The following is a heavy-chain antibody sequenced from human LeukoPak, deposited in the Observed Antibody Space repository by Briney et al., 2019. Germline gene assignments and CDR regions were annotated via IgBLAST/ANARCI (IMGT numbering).Heavy chain of an antibody. CDR1: GGSFSGYY. Sequence: SETLSLTCAVYGGSFSGYYWSWIRQPPGKGLEWIGEINHSGSTNYNPSLKSRVTISVDTSKNQFSLKLSSVTAADTAVYYRARVKLWFGEFPFDYWGQGTLVTVSS. CDR3: ARVKLWFGEFPFDY. V-gene: IGHV4-34*01. CDR2: INHSGST. J-gene: IGHJ4*02. D-gene: IGHD3-10*01.